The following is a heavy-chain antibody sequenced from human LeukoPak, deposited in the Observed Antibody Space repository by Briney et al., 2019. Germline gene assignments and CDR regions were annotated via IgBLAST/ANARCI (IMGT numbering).Heavy chain of an antibody. CDR2: LNTDGSST. Sequence: GGSLRLSCAASGFSFSSYWMHWVRQAPGKGLVWVSRLNTDGSSTNYADSVKGRFTISRDNANNSLYLQMNSLRDEDTAVYYCARAWRYRSSWYHDYWGQGSLVTVSS. D-gene: IGHD6-13*01. J-gene: IGHJ4*02. CDR1: GFSFSSYW. V-gene: IGHV3-74*01. CDR3: ARAWRYRSSWYHDY.